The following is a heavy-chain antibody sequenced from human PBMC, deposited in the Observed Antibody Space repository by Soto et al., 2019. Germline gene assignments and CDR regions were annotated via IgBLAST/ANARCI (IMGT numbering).Heavy chain of an antibody. D-gene: IGHD3-10*01. V-gene: IGHV4-34*01. CDR3: ARDKITGLFDY. CDR2: INHSGST. J-gene: IGHJ4*02. Sequence: QVQLQQWGAGLLKPSETLSLTCAVYGGSFSGYSWTWIRQPPGTGLEWIGEINHSGSTNYNPSLKSRVTISVVTSKSQFSLKLTSVTAADTAVYYCARDKITGLFDYWGQGTLVTVSS. CDR1: GGSFSGYS.